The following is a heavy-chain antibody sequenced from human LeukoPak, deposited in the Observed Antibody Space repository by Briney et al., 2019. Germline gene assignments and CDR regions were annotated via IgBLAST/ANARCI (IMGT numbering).Heavy chain of an antibody. Sequence: SVKASCKASGGTFSSYAISWVRQAPGQGLEWMGGIIPIFGTANYAQKFQGRVTITADESTSTAYMELSSLRSEDTAVYYCARATQSLNWFDPWGQGTLVTVSS. CDR1: GGTFSSYA. CDR3: ARATQSLNWFDP. CDR2: IIPIFGTA. V-gene: IGHV1-69*13. J-gene: IGHJ5*02.